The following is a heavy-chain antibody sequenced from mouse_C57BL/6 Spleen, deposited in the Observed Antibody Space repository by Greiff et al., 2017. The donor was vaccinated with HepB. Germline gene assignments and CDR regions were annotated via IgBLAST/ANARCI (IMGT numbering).Heavy chain of an antibody. D-gene: IGHD2-4*01. CDR3: AREEGLRRAMDY. CDR2: INPSNGGT. Sequence: QVQLQQPGTELVKPGASVKLSCKASGYTFTSYWMHWVKQRPGQGFEWIGNINPSNGGTNYNEKFKSKATLTVDKSSSTAYMQLSSLTSEDSAVYYCAREEGLRRAMDYWGQGTSVTVSS. CDR1: GYTFTSYW. J-gene: IGHJ4*01. V-gene: IGHV1-53*01.